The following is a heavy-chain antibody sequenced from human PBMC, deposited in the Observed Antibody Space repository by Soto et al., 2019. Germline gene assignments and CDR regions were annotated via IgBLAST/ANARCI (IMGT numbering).Heavy chain of an antibody. J-gene: IGHJ2*01. V-gene: IGHV3-23*01. CDR2: ISANGGTT. Sequence: EVQLLESGGGLVKPGGSLRLSCAASGFTFSKYAMSWVRLAPGKGLEWVSSISANGGTTDYADSVKGRFTISRDNFQNILSLQMDSLRGDDTALYFCAKDKYTDSVRKVWFFDYWGRGTLVTVSS. D-gene: IGHD2-15*01. CDR1: GFTFSKYA. CDR3: AKDKYTDSVRKVWFFDY.